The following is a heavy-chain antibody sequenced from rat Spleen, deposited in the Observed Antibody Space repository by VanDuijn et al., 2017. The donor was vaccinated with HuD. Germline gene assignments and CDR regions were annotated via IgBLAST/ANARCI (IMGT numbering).Heavy chain of an antibody. CDR2: ITNTGGST. Sequence: EVQLVESGGGLVQPGRSLKLSCVASGFTFNNYWMTWIRKAPGKGLAWVASITNTGGSTYYPDSVKGRFTISRDNAKRTLYLQMNSLRSEDTATYYCTREGTYYYSGAGDVMDAWGQGASVTVSS. D-gene: IGHD1-1*01. J-gene: IGHJ4*01. CDR1: GFTFNNYW. V-gene: IGHV5-31*01. CDR3: TREGTYYYSGAGDVMDA.